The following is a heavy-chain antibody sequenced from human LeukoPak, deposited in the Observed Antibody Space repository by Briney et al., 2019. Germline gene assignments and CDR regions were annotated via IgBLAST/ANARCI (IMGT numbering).Heavy chain of an antibody. CDR2: INHSGST. D-gene: IGHD3-22*01. J-gene: IGHJ4*02. V-gene: IGHV4-34*01. CDR1: GGSFGGYY. CDR3: ARMDSSGYGYFDY. Sequence: SETLSLTCAVYGGSFGGYYWSWIRQPPGKGLEWIGEINHSGSTNYNPSLKSRVTISVDTSKNQFSLKLSSVTAADTAVYYCARMDSSGYGYFDYWGQGTLVTVSS.